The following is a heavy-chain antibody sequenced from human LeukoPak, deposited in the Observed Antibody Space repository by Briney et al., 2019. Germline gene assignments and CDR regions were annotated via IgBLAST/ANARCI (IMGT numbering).Heavy chain of an antibody. D-gene: IGHD3-22*01. V-gene: IGHV3-23*01. CDR2: ISGSGGST. Sequence: GGSLRLSCAASGFTFSSYAMSWVRQAPGKGLEWVSAISGSGGSTYYADSVKGRFTISRDNSKNTPYLQMNSLRAEDTAVYYCAKGLRYYYDSSGPVPWGQGTLVTVSS. CDR3: AKGLRYYYDSSGPVP. CDR1: GFTFSSYA. J-gene: IGHJ5*02.